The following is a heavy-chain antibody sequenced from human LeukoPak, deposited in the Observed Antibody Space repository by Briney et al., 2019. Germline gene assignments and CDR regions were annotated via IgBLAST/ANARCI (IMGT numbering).Heavy chain of an antibody. CDR3: ARDPENYDSSGYYYEPDY. CDR1: RFTFSSYS. D-gene: IGHD3-22*01. Sequence: PGGSLRLSCATSRFTFSSYSMNWVRQAPGKGLEWVSSISSSSSYIYYADSVKGRFTISRDNAKNSLYLQMNSLRAEDTAVYYCARDPENYDSSGYYYEPDYWGQGTLVTVA. J-gene: IGHJ4*02. V-gene: IGHV3-21*01. CDR2: ISSSSSYI.